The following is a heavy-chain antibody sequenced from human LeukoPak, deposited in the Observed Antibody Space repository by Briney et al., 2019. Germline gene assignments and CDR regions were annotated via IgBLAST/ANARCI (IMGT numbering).Heavy chain of an antibody. CDR1: GFTFSSYS. Sequence: PGGSLRLSCAASGFTFSSYSMNWVRQAPGKGLEWVSSISSSSSYIYYADSVKGRFTISRDNAKNSLYLQMNSLRAEDTAVYYCARVGVYYGSDFDYWGQGTLVTVSS. V-gene: IGHV3-21*01. CDR2: ISSSSSYI. CDR3: ARVGVYYGSDFDY. D-gene: IGHD3-10*01. J-gene: IGHJ4*02.